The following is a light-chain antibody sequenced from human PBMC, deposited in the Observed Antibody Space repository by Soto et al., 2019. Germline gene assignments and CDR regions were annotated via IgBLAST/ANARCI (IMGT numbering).Light chain of an antibody. J-gene: IGKJ5*01. Sequence: EIVMTQSPASLSVSPGERATLSCRASLSVSSNLAWYQQKPGQAPRLLIYAAFTRATGIPARFSGSGSGTEFTLTISSLQSEDSAVYYCQQRSNSPPWITFGQGTRLEIK. CDR1: LSVSSN. CDR3: QQRSNSPPWIT. CDR2: AAF. V-gene: IGKV3-15*01.